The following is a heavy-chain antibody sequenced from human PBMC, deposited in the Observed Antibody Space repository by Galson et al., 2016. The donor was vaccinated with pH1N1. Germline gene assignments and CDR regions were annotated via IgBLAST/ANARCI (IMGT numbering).Heavy chain of an antibody. D-gene: IGHD3-22*01. CDR1: GYTFTDKY. Sequence: SCKASGYTFTDKYLHWVRQAPGQGLEWMGRINPDSGDTRYTQKLQGRVTMTSDTSVTTAYMELTSVTYDDTAVYFCATSVEGSGSYYFDYWGQGTLVTVSS. CDR2: INPDSGDT. J-gene: IGHJ4*02. V-gene: IGHV1-2*06. CDR3: ATSVEGSGSYYFDY.